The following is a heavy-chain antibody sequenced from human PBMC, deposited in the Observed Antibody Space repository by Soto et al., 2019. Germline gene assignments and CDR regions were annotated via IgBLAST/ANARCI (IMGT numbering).Heavy chain of an antibody. D-gene: IGHD6-19*01. V-gene: IGHV3-23*01. Sequence: GSLRLSCAASGFTFSSYAMSWVRQAPGKGLEWVSAISGSGGSTYYADSVKGRFTISRDNSKNTLYLQMNSLRAEDTAVYYCAKDRAYGIAVAGNPIEYWGQGTLVTVSS. J-gene: IGHJ4*02. CDR3: AKDRAYGIAVAGNPIEY. CDR2: ISGSGGST. CDR1: GFTFSSYA.